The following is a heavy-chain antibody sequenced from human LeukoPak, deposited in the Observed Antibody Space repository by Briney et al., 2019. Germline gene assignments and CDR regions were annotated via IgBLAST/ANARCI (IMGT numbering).Heavy chain of an antibody. CDR2: IYTSGST. J-gene: IGHJ6*03. D-gene: IGHD1-7*01. V-gene: IGHV4-4*09. CDR3: ARHAITGTTSYNYIDV. CDR1: GGSISSYY. Sequence: PSETLSLTCTVSGGSISSYYWSWIRQPPGKGLEWIGYIYTSGSTNYNPSLKSRVTISVDTSKNQFSLKLSSVTAADTAVYYCARHAITGTTSYNYIDVWGKGTTVTVSS.